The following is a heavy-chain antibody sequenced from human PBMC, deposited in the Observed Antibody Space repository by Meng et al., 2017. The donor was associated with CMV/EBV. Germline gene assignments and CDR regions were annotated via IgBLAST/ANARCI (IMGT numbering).Heavy chain of an antibody. J-gene: IGHJ3*02. Sequence: TFSRYAISWVRQAPGQGLEWMGGIIPIFGTANYAQKFQGRVTITADKSTSTAYMELSSLRSEDTAVYYCARAPITMIVVVTPAFDIWGQGTMVTVSS. CDR3: ARAPITMIVVVTPAFDI. CDR2: IIPIFGTA. D-gene: IGHD3-22*01. CDR1: TFSRYA. V-gene: IGHV1-69*06.